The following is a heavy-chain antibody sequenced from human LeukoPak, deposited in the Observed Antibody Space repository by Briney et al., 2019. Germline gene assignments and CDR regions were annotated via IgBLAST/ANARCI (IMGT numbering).Heavy chain of an antibody. J-gene: IGHJ6*03. CDR2: ISGSGTNT. V-gene: IGHV3-23*01. D-gene: IGHD2-15*01. CDR3: ARSQTGHCSGNRCYPNWGDYYHMDV. Sequence: PGGSLRLSCAAPGFTFSTYAMSWVRQAPGKGLEWVSAISGSGTNTYYADSVKGRFTVSRDNSKNTLYLQMNSLEAEDTAVYYCARSQTGHCSGNRCYPNWGDYYHMDVWGKGTAVTGSS. CDR1: GFTFSTYA.